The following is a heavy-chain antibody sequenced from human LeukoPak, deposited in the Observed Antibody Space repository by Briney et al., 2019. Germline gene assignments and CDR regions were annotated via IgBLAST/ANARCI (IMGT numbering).Heavy chain of an antibody. V-gene: IGHV3-49*04. Sequence: QTGGSLRLSCTASGFTFGDYALTWVRQAPGKGLEWVGLIRSKPFGGTTEYAASVKGRFTISRDDSKNIAYLQMNSLKTEDTAVYYCSRGFGEFDPWGQGTLVIVSS. CDR1: GFTFGDYA. CDR3: SRGFGEFDP. CDR2: IRSKPFGGTT. J-gene: IGHJ5*02. D-gene: IGHD3-10*01.